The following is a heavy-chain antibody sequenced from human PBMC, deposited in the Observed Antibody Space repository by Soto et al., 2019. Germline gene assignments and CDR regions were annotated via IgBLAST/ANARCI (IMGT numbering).Heavy chain of an antibody. CDR3: ARGDYYDTTGGFSDY. CDR2: ISAYNGNS. J-gene: IGHJ4*02. Sequence: ASVKVSYKASGYTFSSYGFNWVRQAPGQGLEWMGWISAYNGNSNSAQSLQGRITMTTDTSTGTAYMELRSLRPDDTAVYYCARGDYYDTTGGFSDYWGQGTLVTVSS. CDR1: GYTFSSYG. D-gene: IGHD3-22*01. V-gene: IGHV1-18*04.